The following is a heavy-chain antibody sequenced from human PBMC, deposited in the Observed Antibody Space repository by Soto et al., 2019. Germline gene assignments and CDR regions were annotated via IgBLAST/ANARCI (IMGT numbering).Heavy chain of an antibody. CDR3: AIASRYRVDAFDI. CDR2: IMPMFGTE. CDR1: GGTFSRFS. D-gene: IGHD5-18*01. Sequence: QVQLVQSGAEVKKPGSSVKVSCKASGGTFSRFSFNWVRQAPGQGLEWMGGIMPMFGTEKYAQKFQDKVTLTAYESTGTAYMELSRLTSEDTAVYYCAIASRYRVDAFDIWGQGTLVTVSS. J-gene: IGHJ3*02. V-gene: IGHV1-69*12.